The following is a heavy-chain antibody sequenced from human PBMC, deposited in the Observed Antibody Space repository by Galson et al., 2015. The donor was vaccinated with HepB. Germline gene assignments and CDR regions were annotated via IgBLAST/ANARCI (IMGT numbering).Heavy chain of an antibody. Sequence: SVKVSCKASGYTFTSYGISWVRQAPGQGLEWMGWISAYNGNTNYAQKLQGRVTMTTDTSTSTAYMELRSLRSDDTAVYYCARADRIAVAGTPVADYWGQGTLVTVSS. D-gene: IGHD6-19*01. J-gene: IGHJ4*02. CDR1: GYTFTSYG. CDR2: ISAYNGNT. V-gene: IGHV1-18*04. CDR3: ARADRIAVAGTPVADY.